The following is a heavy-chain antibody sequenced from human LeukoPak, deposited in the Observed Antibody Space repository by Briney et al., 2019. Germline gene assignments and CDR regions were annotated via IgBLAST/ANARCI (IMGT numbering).Heavy chain of an antibody. CDR2: IDPDGSST. J-gene: IGHJ4*02. D-gene: IGHD4-4*01. V-gene: IGHV3-74*01. Sequence: GGSLRLSCEASGFTFSQYWMHWVRQAPGKGLVWVSRIDPDGSSTNYADSVKGRFTISRDNAKNTLYLQLNSLRAEDTAVYYCEREDYRNSAPYFDYGGQGPLVTVSS. CDR3: EREDYRNSAPYFDY. CDR1: GFTFSQYW.